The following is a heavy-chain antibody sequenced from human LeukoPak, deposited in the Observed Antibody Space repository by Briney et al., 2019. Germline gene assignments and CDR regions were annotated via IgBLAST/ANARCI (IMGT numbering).Heavy chain of an antibody. J-gene: IGHJ4*02. CDR1: GFTFSSYA. D-gene: IGHD2-15*01. CDR3: ARVVYCSGGSCYDY. V-gene: IGHV3-23*01. Sequence: SGGSLRLSCAASGFTFSSYAMSWVRQAPGKGLEWVSAISGSGGSTYYADSVKGRFTISRDNAKNSLYLQMNSLRAEDTAVYYCARVVYCSGGSCYDYWGQGTLVTVSS. CDR2: ISGSGGST.